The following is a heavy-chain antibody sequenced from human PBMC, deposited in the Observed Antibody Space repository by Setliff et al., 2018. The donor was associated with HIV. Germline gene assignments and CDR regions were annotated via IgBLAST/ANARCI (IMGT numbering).Heavy chain of an antibody. CDR3: ARWYGFHSSSSVLGF. J-gene: IGHJ4*02. V-gene: IGHV1-2*06. CDR2: INPNSGAT. Sequence: ASVKVSCKASGYIFSDYYIHWVRQTPGQGLEWMGRINPNSGATDYAQRFQGRVTMTRDTSTSTVYMELSSLRSEDTAVYYCARWYGFHSSSSVLGFWGQGTLVTVSS. D-gene: IGHD6-6*01. CDR1: GYIFSDYY.